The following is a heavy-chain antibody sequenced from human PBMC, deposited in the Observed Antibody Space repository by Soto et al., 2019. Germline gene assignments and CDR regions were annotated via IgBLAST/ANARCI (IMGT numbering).Heavy chain of an antibody. J-gene: IGHJ6*02. CDR3: ARERYQVISDGMDV. CDR1: GYTFTGYY. CDR2: INPQTGGT. V-gene: IGHV1-2*02. Sequence: QVQLVQSGAEVKTPGASVRVSCKASGYTFTGYYIHWVREAPGQGLEWMGWINPQTGGTSYAQKFHGRVTLSRDTSINTAYLELTRVRFDDAAVYFCARERYQVISDGMDVWCQGTTVTVSS. D-gene: IGHD2-2*01.